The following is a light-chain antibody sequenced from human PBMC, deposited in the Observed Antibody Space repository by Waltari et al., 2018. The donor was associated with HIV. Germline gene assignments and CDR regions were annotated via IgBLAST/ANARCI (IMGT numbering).Light chain of an antibody. V-gene: IGKV3-20*01. CDR1: PSVTSTY. J-gene: IGKJ2*01. CDR2: GAS. CDR3: QQYGSSPYT. Sequence: EIVLTQSPGTLSLSPGETATLSCRASPSVTSTYLAWYHQKPGQAPRLLIYGASSRATGIPDRFRGSGSGTDFTLTIRRLEPEDFAVYYCQQYGSSPYTFGQGTKLEIK.